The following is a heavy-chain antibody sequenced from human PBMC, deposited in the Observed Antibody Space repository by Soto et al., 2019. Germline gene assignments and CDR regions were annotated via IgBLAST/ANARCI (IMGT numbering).Heavy chain of an antibody. CDR3: ASGDAYCGGDCN. Sequence: ASVKVSCKASGYTFTSYDINWVRQATGQGLEWMGWMNPNSGNTGYAQKFQGRVTMTRNTSISTAYMELSSLRSEDTAVYYCASGDAYCGGDCNWGQGTLVTVSS. D-gene: IGHD2-21*02. CDR1: GYTFTSYD. CDR2: MNPNSGNT. J-gene: IGHJ1*01. V-gene: IGHV1-8*01.